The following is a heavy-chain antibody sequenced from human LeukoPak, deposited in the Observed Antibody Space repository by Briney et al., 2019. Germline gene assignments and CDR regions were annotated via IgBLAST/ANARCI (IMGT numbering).Heavy chain of an antibody. D-gene: IGHD3-9*01. CDR1: GFTFSNAW. CDR2: ITSSSSPI. J-gene: IGHJ4*02. CDR3: ARDNAGYDY. V-gene: IGHV3-48*01. Sequence: GGSLRLSCAASGFTFSNAWMSWVRQAPGKGLEWVSYITSSSSPIYYADSVKGRFTISRDNAKNSLYLQMNSLRAEDTAVYYCARDNAGYDYWGQGTLVTVSS.